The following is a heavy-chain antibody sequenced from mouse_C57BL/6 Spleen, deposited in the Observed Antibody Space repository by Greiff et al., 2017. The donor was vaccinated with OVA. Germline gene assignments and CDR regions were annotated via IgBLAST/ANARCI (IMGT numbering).Heavy chain of an antibody. CDR2: IHPNSGST. CDR1: GYTFTSYW. J-gene: IGHJ2*01. CDR3: ARRVITTVVATDYFDY. V-gene: IGHV1-64*01. D-gene: IGHD1-1*01. Sequence: QVQLKQPGAELVKPGASVKLSCKASGYTFTSYWMHWVKQRPGQGLEWIGMIHPNSGSTNYNEKFKSKATLTVDKSSSTAYMQLSSLTSEDSAVYYCARRVITTVVATDYFDYWGQGTTLTVSS.